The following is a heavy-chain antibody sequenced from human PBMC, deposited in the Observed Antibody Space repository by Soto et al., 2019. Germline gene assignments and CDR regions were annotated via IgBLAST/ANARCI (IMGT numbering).Heavy chain of an antibody. CDR2: ISAYNGNT. Sequence: ASVKVSCKASGYTFTSYGISWVRQAPGQGLEWMGWISAYNGNTNYAQKLQGRVTMTTDTSTSTAYMELRSLRSDDTAVYYCAREPLYDILTGYYGPQPYYGMDVWGQGTTVTVSS. CDR3: AREPLYDILTGYYGPQPYYGMDV. V-gene: IGHV1-18*04. D-gene: IGHD3-9*01. J-gene: IGHJ6*02. CDR1: GYTFTSYG.